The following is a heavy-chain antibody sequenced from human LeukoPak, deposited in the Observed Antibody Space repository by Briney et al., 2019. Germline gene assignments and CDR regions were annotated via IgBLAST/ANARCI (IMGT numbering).Heavy chain of an antibody. CDR3: ARDTILSGSPLDY. CDR2: IYYSGST. J-gene: IGHJ4*02. D-gene: IGHD3-10*01. CDR1: GYSISSGYY. Sequence: SETLSLTCTVSGYSISSGYYWGWIRQPPGKGLEWIGTIYYSGSTYHNPSLKSRVTISVDTSKNQFSLKLSSVTAADTAVYYCARDTILSGSPLDYWGQGTLVTVSS. V-gene: IGHV4-38-2*02.